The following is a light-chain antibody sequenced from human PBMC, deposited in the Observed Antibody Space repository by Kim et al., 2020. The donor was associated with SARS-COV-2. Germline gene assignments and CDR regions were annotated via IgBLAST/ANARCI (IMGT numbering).Light chain of an antibody. CDR2: QDI. CDR1: KLGDKY. J-gene: IGLJ3*02. Sequence: SVSPGQTASITCSGDKLGDKYVSWYQQKSGQSPVLVMYQDIKRPSGIPERFSGSNSGNTATLTISETQTMDEADYDCQAWDSSTWVFGGGTQLTVL. CDR3: QAWDSSTWV. V-gene: IGLV3-1*01.